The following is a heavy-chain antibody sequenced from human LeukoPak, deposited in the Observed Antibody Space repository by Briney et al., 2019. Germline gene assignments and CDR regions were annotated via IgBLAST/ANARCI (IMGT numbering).Heavy chain of an antibody. J-gene: IGHJ3*02. CDR3: ARSPKEYCSSTSCYTRRAFDI. CDR2: IIPILGIA. CDR1: GGTFSSYA. D-gene: IGHD2-2*02. V-gene: IGHV1-69*04. Sequence: SVKVSCKASGGTFSSYAISWVRQAPGQGLEWMGRIIPILGIANYAQKFQGRVTITADKSTSTAYMELSSLRSEDTAVYYCARSPKEYCSSTSCYTRRAFDIWGQGTMVTVSS.